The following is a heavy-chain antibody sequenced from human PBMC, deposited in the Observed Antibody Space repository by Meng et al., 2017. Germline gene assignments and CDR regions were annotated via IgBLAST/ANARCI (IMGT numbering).Heavy chain of an antibody. CDR3: AKDIAAATIYHCDY. D-gene: IGHD6-13*01. J-gene: IGHJ4*02. Sequence: SLKISCAASGFTFDDYAMHWVRQAPGKGLEWVSGISWNSGSIGYADSVKGRFTISRDNAKNSLYRQMNSLRAEDTALYYCAKDIAAATIYHCDYWGQGTLVTVSS. CDR2: ISWNSGSI. CDR1: GFTFDDYA. V-gene: IGHV3-9*01.